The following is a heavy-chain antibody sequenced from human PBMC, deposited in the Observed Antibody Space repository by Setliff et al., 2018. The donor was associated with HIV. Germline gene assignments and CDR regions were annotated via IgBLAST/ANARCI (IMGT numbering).Heavy chain of an antibody. CDR2: ISGSGGST. V-gene: IGHV3-23*01. D-gene: IGHD1-26*01. J-gene: IGHJ4*02. CDR3: ATDCAVVGGTGSLDS. Sequence: GGSLRLSCAASGFTFSSYAMSWVRQAPGKGLEWVSAISGSGGSTYYADSVKGQFTISRDNSKNTLYLQMNSLRVEDTAVYYCATDCAVVGGTGSLDSWGQGTLVTV. CDR1: GFTFSSYA.